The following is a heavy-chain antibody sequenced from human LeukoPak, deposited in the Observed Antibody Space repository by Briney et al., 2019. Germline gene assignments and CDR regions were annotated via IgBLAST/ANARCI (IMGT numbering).Heavy chain of an antibody. CDR2: INWNGGST. CDR3: ARWDFNLYYYYMDV. Sequence: PGGSLRLSCAASGFTFDDYGMSWVRQAPGKGLEWVSGINWNGGSTGYADSVEGRFTISRDNAKNSLYLQMNSLRAEDTALYYCARWDFNLYYYYMDVWGKGTTVTVSS. V-gene: IGHV3-20*04. J-gene: IGHJ6*03. CDR1: GFTFDDYG. D-gene: IGHD3-3*01.